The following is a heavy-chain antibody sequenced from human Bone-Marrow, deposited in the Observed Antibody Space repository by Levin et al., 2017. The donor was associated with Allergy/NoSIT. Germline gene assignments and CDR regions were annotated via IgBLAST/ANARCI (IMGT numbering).Heavy chain of an antibody. V-gene: IGHV1-69*10. CDR1: GGAFNTYV. D-gene: IGHD2/OR15-2a*01. J-gene: IGHJ5*02. CDR2: IVPALGQA. Sequence: GASVKVSCKASGGAFNTYVISWVRQAPGQGLEWMGGIVPALGQANYAQKFQSRMTFSADESMSTVYMELNRLVSEDTAVYYCTRSFLAKWFDPWGQGTLVTVSS. CDR3: TRSFLAKWFDP.